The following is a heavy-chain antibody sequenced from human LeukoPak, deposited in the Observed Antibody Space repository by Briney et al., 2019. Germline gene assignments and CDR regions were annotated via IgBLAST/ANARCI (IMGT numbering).Heavy chain of an antibody. CDR2: INHSGST. J-gene: IGHJ4*02. V-gene: IGHV4-39*07. Sequence: PSETLSLTCSVSGESISSSDFCWGWVRQPPAKGLEWIGEINHSGSTNYNPSLKSRVTISVDTSENQFSLKLSSVTAADTAVYYCASGVITMVQGVPGVYYFDYWGQGTLVTVSS. CDR3: ASGVITMVQGVPGVYYFDY. D-gene: IGHD3-10*01. CDR1: GESISSSDFC.